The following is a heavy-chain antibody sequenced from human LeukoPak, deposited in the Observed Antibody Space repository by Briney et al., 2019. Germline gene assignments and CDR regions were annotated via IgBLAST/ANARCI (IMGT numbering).Heavy chain of an antibody. CDR3: ARGFPTGFYRPAFFF. J-gene: IGHJ4*02. CDR1: GFTFSSYA. V-gene: IGHV3-23*01. D-gene: IGHD1-14*01. CDR2: ISGSGGST. Sequence: GGSLRLSCAASGFTFSSYAMSWVRQAPGKGLEWVSAISGSGGSTYYADSVKGRFTISRANAKNSLYLEMNSLRVGGTAIYFCARGFPTGFYRPAFFFWGQGTLVTVSS.